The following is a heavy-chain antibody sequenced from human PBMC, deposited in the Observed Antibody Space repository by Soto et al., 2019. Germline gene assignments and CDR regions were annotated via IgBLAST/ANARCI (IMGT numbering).Heavy chain of an antibody. CDR3: ARDSSGYDPNWFDP. CDR1: GYTFTSYA. J-gene: IGHJ5*02. D-gene: IGHD5-12*01. Sequence: SVKVSCKASGYTFTSYAMHCVRQAPGQGLEWMGGIIAIIGNANYAQKFQGRVTITADESTSTAYMELSSLRSEDTAVYYCARDSSGYDPNWFDPWGQGTLVTVSS. CDR2: IIAIIGNA. V-gene: IGHV1-69*13.